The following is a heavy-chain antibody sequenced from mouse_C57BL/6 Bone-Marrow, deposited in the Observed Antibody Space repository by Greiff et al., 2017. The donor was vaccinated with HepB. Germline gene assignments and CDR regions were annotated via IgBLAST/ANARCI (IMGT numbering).Heavy chain of an antibody. CDR2: IRSKSNNYAT. J-gene: IGHJ1*03. CDR1: GFSFNTYA. CDR3: VWDYLWYFDV. Sequence: EVNLVESGGGLVQPKGSLKLSCAASGFSFNTYAMNWVRQAPGKGLEWVARIRSKSNNYATYYADSVKDRFTISRDDSESMLYLQMNNLKTEDTAMYYCVWDYLWYFDVWGTGTTVTVSS. D-gene: IGHD2-4*01. V-gene: IGHV10-1*01.